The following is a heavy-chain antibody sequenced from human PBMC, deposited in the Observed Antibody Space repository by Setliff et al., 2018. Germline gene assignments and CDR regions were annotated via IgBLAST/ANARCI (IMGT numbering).Heavy chain of an antibody. J-gene: IGHJ4*02. V-gene: IGHV3-15*01. CDR2: IKSYGSGGTT. CDR3: TRARDRSGYWDFDY. CDR1: GLRFSDAW. Sequence: GGSLRLSCAVSGLRFSDAWVSWVRQAPGKGLEWAGRIKSYGSGGTTDYAAPVKGRFIISRDDSKRTLYLQMNSLRAEDTAVYYCTRARDRSGYWDFDYWGQGTLVTVSS. D-gene: IGHD3-3*01.